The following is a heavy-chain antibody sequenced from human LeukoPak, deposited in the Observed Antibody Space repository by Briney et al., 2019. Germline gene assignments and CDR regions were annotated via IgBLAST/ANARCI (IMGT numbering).Heavy chain of an antibody. V-gene: IGHV4-61*08. CDR3: ASLVPAITIFGVVDDAFDI. Sequence: PSQTLSLTCTVSGGSISSGGYYWSWIRQPPGKGLEWIGYIYYSGSTNYNPSLKSRVTISVDTSKNQFSLKLSSVTAADTAVYYCASLVPAITIFGVVDDAFDIWGQGTMVTVSS. CDR2: IYYSGST. CDR1: GGSISSGGYY. D-gene: IGHD3-3*01. J-gene: IGHJ3*02.